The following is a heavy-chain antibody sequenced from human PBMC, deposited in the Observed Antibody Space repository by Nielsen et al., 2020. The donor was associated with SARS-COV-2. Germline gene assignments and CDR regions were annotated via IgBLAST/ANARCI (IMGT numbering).Heavy chain of an antibody. CDR1: GLTFNIYA. CDR3: AKDGVVRGDALDL. D-gene: IGHD3-10*01. V-gene: IGHV3-23*01. J-gene: IGHJ3*01. Sequence: GESLKISCLASGLTFNIYAMAWVRRAPGRGLQWVTGVSASGGSTYYTDSVKGRFSISRDNSKNTLFLQMHSLRVEDTALYYCAKDGVVRGDALDLWGQGTMVTVSS. CDR2: VSASGGST.